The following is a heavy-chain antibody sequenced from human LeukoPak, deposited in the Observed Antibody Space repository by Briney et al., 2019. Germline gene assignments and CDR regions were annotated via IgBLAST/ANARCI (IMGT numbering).Heavy chain of an antibody. CDR1: GGSISSSNW. CDR3: ARDRGTWNDDGFDY. Sequence: SETLSLTCAVSGGSISSSNWWGWVRQPPGKGLEWIGEIYHSGSTNYNPSHKSRVTISVDTSKNQFSLKLSSVTAADTAVYYCARDRGTWNDDGFDYWGQGTLVTVSS. J-gene: IGHJ4*02. CDR2: IYHSGST. V-gene: IGHV4-4*02. D-gene: IGHD1-1*01.